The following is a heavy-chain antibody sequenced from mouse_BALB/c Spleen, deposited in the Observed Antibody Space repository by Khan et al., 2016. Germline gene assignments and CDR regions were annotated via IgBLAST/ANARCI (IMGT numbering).Heavy chain of an antibody. CDR1: GYSFTSYY. D-gene: IGHD1-1*01. J-gene: IGHJ4*01. CDR3: ASSTQSFYAMDY. Sequence: VQLQQSGPELMKPGASVKISCKASGYSFTSYYTHWVKQSHGKSLEWIGYIDPFNGGTSYNQKFKGKATLTVDKSSSTAYMHLSSLTSEDSAVYYCASSTQSFYAMDYWGQGTSVTVSS. CDR2: IDPFNGGT. V-gene: IGHV1S135*01.